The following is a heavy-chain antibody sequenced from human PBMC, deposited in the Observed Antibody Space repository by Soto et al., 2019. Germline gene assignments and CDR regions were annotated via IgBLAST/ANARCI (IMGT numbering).Heavy chain of an antibody. J-gene: IGHJ6*02. D-gene: IGHD3-10*01. CDR1: GGSISSSNW. V-gene: IGHV4-4*02. CDR3: ARGSVVRGVAYYGMDV. CDR2: IYHSGST. Sequence: QVQLQESGPGLVKPSGTLSLTCAVSGGSISSSNWWSWVRQPPGKGLEWIGEIYHSGSTNYNPALQRRVTISVDKSQHQFSLKLSSVTAADTAVYYCARGSVVRGVAYYGMDVWGQGTTVTVSS.